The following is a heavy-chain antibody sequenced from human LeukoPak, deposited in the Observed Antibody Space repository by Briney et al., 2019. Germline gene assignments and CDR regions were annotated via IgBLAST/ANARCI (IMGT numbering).Heavy chain of an antibody. CDR1: GFTFSSYS. J-gene: IGHJ4*02. D-gene: IGHD3-9*01. CDR3: ARALMYYAILTPLPLNYFDY. V-gene: IGHV3-21*01. Sequence: GGSLRLSCAASGFTFSSYSMNWVRQAPGKGLEWVSSISSSSSYIYYADSVKGRFTISRDNAKNSLYLQMNSLRAEDTAVYYCARALMYYAILTPLPLNYFDYWGQGTLVTVSS. CDR2: ISSSSSYI.